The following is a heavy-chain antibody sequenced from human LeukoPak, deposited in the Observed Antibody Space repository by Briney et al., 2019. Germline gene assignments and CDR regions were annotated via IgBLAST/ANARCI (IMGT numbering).Heavy chain of an antibody. V-gene: IGHV3-23*01. CDR1: GFTFSSYA. D-gene: IGHD6-13*01. Sequence: GGSLRLSCAASGFTFSSYAMSWVRQAPGRGLEWVSAISGSGGSTYYADSVKGRFTISRDNSKNTLYLQMNSLRAEDTAVYYCAKSEAAAGYFDYWGQGTLVTVSS. CDR2: ISGSGGST. CDR3: AKSEAAAGYFDY. J-gene: IGHJ4*02.